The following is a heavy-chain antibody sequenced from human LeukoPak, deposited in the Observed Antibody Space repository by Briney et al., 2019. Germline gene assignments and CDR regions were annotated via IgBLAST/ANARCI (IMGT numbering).Heavy chain of an antibody. CDR2: ISDSGGST. CDR3: AKNRGFSGSYYFDY. Sequence: PGGSLRLSCAASGFIFDDYGMSWVRQAPGKGLEWVSAISDSGGSTYYADSVKGRFTISRDNSKNTLYLQMSSLRAEDTAVYYCAKNRGFSGSYYFDYWGQGTLVTVSS. CDR1: GFIFDDYG. D-gene: IGHD1-26*01. J-gene: IGHJ4*02. V-gene: IGHV3-23*01.